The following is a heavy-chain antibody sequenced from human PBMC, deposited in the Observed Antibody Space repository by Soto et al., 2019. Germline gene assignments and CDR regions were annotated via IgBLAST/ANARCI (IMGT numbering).Heavy chain of an antibody. J-gene: IGHJ5*02. CDR2: MNPNSGNT. Sequence: GASVKVSCKASGYTFTSYDINWVRQTTGQGLEWMGWMNPNSGNTGYAQKFQGRVTMTRNTSISTAYMELSSLRSEDTAVYYCARRRTYYDFWSGSNRFDPWGQGTLVTVSS. D-gene: IGHD3-3*01. CDR3: ARRRTYYDFWSGSNRFDP. CDR1: GYTFTSYD. V-gene: IGHV1-8*01.